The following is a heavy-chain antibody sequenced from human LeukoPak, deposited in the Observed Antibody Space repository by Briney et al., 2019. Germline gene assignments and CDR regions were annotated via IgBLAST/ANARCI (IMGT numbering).Heavy chain of an antibody. Sequence: SVKVSCKASGGTFSSYAISWVRQAPGQGLEWMGRIIPILGIANYAQKFQGRVTITADKSTSTAYMELSSLRSEDTAVYYCARGYYGSGSYDCWGQGTLVTVSS. D-gene: IGHD3-10*01. J-gene: IGHJ4*02. CDR2: IIPILGIA. CDR3: ARGYYGSGSYDC. CDR1: GGTFSSYA. V-gene: IGHV1-69*04.